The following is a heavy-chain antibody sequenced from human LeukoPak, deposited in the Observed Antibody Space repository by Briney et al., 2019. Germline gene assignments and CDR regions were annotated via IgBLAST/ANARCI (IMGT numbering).Heavy chain of an antibody. J-gene: IGHJ4*02. Sequence: SETLSLTCTVSGGSIRSHYWSWIRQPPGKGLEWIGYIYYSGSTNYNPSLKSRVTISVDTSKNQFSLKLSSVTAADTAVYYCASGSYYFDYWGQGTLVTVSS. V-gene: IGHV4-59*08. CDR2: IYYSGST. CDR3: ASGSYYFDY. CDR1: GGSIRSHY. D-gene: IGHD1-26*01.